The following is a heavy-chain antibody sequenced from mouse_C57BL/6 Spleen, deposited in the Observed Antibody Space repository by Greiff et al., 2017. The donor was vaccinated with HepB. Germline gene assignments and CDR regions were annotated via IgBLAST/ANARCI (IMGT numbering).Heavy chain of an antibody. D-gene: IGHD1-1*01. J-gene: IGHJ3*01. CDR3: ARHNSYGSSPAWFAY. Sequence: EVMLVESGGGLVQPGGSLKLSCAASGFTFSDYYMYWVRQTPEKRLEWVAYISNGGGSTYYPDTVKGRFTISRDNAKNTLYLQMSRLKSEDTAMYYCARHNSYGSSPAWFAYWGQGTLVTVSA. CDR2: ISNGGGST. V-gene: IGHV5-12*01. CDR1: GFTFSDYY.